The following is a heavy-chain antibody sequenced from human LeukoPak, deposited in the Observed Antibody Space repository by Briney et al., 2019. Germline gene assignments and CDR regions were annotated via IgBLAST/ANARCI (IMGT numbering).Heavy chain of an antibody. CDR3: ARALDTTVLLGAY. CDR1: GSTFTNYD. J-gene: IGHJ4*02. Sequence: ASVKVSCKASGSTFTNYDINWVRQASGQGLELMGWMSPYSGTTGPAQKFQGRVTMTRNTSISTAYLEMSSLTSEDTAVYYCARALDTTVLLGAYWGQGTLVTVSS. D-gene: IGHD1-1*01. CDR2: MSPYSGTT. V-gene: IGHV1-8*01.